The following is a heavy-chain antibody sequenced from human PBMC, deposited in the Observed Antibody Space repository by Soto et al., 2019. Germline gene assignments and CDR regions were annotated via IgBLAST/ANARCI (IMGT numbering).Heavy chain of an antibody. CDR1: GGSLSSYY. CDR3: ARRAELVPAAKSYYYYYYYMDV. V-gene: IGHV4-59*08. CDR2: IYYSGST. D-gene: IGHD2-2*01. Sequence: SDTLSLTCTVSGGSLSSYYWSWIRQPPGKGLEWIGYIYYSGSTNYNPSLKSRVTISVDTSKNQFSLKLSSVTAADTAVYYCARRAELVPAAKSYYYYYYYMDVWGKGTTVTVSS. J-gene: IGHJ6*03.